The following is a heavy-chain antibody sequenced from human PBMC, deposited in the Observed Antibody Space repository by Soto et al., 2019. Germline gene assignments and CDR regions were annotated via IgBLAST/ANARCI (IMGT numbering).Heavy chain of an antibody. V-gene: IGHV4-34*01. Sequence: TLSLTCAVYGGSFSGYYWSWIRQPPGKGLEWIGEINHSGSTNYNPSLKSRVTISVDTSKNQFSLKLSSVTAADTAVYYCAREWQLVGWFDPWGQGTLVTAPQ. D-gene: IGHD6-13*01. CDR3: AREWQLVGWFDP. J-gene: IGHJ5*02. CDR1: GGSFSGYY. CDR2: INHSGST.